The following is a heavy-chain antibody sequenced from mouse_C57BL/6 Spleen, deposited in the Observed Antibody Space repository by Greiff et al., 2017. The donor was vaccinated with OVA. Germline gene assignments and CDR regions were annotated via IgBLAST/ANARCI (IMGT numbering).Heavy chain of an antibody. D-gene: IGHD1-1*01. Sequence: QVQLKQPGAELVKPGASVKLSCKASGYTFTRYWMQWVKQRPGQGLEWIGEIDPSDSYTNYNQKFKGKATLTVDTSSSTAYMQLSSLTSEDSAVYYCARKAPRLLLGWYFDVWGTGTTVTVSS. V-gene: IGHV1-50*01. CDR1: GYTFTRYW. CDR3: ARKAPRLLLGWYFDV. J-gene: IGHJ1*03. CDR2: IDPSDSYT.